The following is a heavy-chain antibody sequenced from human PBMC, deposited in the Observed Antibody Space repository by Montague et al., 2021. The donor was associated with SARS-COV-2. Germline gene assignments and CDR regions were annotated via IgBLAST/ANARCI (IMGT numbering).Heavy chain of an antibody. CDR1: GGSTSNYY. CDR2: IFYTGST. J-gene: IGHJ5*02. V-gene: IGHV4-59*01. CDR3: ARAQNICFIANCVNDIDL. Sequence: SETLSLTCSVSGGSTSNYYWTWIRQSPGKGLQWIGYIFYTGSTKFNPSLKGRVSMSMDTSKNHFSLRLSAVTAADTAGYYCARAQNICFIANCVNDIDLWGRGALVTVSS. D-gene: IGHD1-1*01.